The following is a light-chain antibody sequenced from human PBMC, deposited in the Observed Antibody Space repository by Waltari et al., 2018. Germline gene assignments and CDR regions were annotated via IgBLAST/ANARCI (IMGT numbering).Light chain of an antibody. J-gene: IGKJ1*01. CDR2: GAS. CDR1: QSVSSN. Sequence: EIVMTQSPATLSVSPGERATLSCRASQSVSSNLAWYQQKPGQAPRPLIYGASTRATGIPARFSGSGSGTEFTLTISSMQSEDFAIYYCQQYYNWPWTFGQGTKVEIK. CDR3: QQYYNWPWT. V-gene: IGKV3-15*01.